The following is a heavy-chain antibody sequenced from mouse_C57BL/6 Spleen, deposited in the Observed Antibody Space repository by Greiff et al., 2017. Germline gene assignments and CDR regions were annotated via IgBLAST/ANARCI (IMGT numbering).Heavy chain of an antibody. J-gene: IGHJ1*03. V-gene: IGHV3-6*01. Sequence: EVQLQEPGPGLVKPSPSLSLTCSVTGYSITSGYYWNWIRQFPGNKLEWMGYIRYDGSTNYNPSLKNRTSITRDTSKNQFFLKLNSVTTEDTATYCCARGAWYFEVWGTGTTVTVSS. CDR3: ARGAWYFEV. CDR2: IRYDGST. CDR1: GYSITSGYY.